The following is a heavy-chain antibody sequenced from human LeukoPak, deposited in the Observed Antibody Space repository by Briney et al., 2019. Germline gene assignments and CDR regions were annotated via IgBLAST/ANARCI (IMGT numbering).Heavy chain of an antibody. CDR2: ISSSSSHI. D-gene: IGHD1-1*01. Sequence: SGGSLRLSCAASGFTFSSYSMNRVRQAPGKGLEWVSSISSSSSHIYDADSVKGRFTISRDNAKNSLYLQMNSLRAEDTAIYYCARSGGPLLEIGFDPWGQGTLVTVSS. CDR3: ARSGGPLLEIGFDP. J-gene: IGHJ5*02. CDR1: GFTFSSYS. V-gene: IGHV3-21*01.